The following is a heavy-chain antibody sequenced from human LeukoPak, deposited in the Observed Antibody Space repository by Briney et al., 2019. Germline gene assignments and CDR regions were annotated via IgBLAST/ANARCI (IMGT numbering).Heavy chain of an antibody. V-gene: IGHV3-7*01. CDR3: ARDRLVVAAAAAYFFDY. Sequence: GGSLRFSCAASGFTFGSYWMTWVRKAPGKGREWVANIRQDGSEKYYVGSVKGRFTISRDNAKSSLFLEMNSLRPEDTAVYYCARDRLVVAAAAAYFFDYWGQGTLVTVSS. D-gene: IGHD2-15*01. CDR2: IRQDGSEK. J-gene: IGHJ4*02. CDR1: GFTFGSYW.